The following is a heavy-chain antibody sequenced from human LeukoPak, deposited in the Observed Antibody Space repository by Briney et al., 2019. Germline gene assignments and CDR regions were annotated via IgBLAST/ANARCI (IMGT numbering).Heavy chain of an antibody. D-gene: IGHD6-19*01. CDR2: TYYRSEWYN. J-gene: IGHJ4*02. V-gene: IGHV6-1*01. CDR1: GDSVSSNSAA. CDR3: ARIGGYSSGRDFDY. Sequence: SQTLSLTCAISGDSVSSNSAAWNWIRQSPSRGLEWLGRTYYRSEWYNDYAVSVKSRITINPDTSKNQFSLQLNSLTPEDTAVYYCARIGGYSSGRDFDYWGQGTLVTVSS.